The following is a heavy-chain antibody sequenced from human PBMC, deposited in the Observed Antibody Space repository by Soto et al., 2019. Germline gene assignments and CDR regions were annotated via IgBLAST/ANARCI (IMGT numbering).Heavy chain of an antibody. J-gene: IGHJ4*02. CDR2: IYWDDDK. CDR1: GFSLSTSGVG. CDR3: SRRLYYFDC. V-gene: IGHV2-5*02. Sequence: QITLKESGPTLVKPTQPLTLTCTFSGFSLSTSGVGVGWIRQPPGQALEWLALIYWDDDKRYSPSLKSRLTNTKDTSKNQMVLTMTNMDPVDADAYDCSRRLYYFDCWGQGTLVTVSS.